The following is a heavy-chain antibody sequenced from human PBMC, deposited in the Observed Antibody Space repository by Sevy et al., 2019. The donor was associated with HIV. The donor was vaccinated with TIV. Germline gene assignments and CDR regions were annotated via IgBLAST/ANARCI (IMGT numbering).Heavy chain of an antibody. CDR3: AREGGSLVVPSSDFDY. Sequence: GGSLRLSCAASGFTFSSYAMHWVRQAPGKGLEWVAVISYDGSNKYYADSVKGRFTISRDNSKNRLYLQMNSLRAEDTAVYYCAREGGSLVVPSSDFDYWGQGTLVTVSS. D-gene: IGHD2-15*01. CDR1: GFTFSSYA. J-gene: IGHJ4*02. V-gene: IGHV3-30-3*01. CDR2: ISYDGSNK.